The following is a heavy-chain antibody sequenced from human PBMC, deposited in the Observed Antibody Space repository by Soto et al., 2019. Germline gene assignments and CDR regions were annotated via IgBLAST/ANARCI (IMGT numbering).Heavy chain of an antibody. CDR3: ARPGFGELPGGVWFDY. J-gene: IGHJ4*02. CDR1: GGSFSGYY. CDR2: INHSGST. Sequence: SETLSLTCAVYGGSFSGYYWSWIRQPPGKGLEWIGEINHSGSTNYNPSLKSRVTISVDTSKNQFSLKLSSVTAADTAVYYCARPGFGELPGGVWFDYWGQGTLVTVSS. V-gene: IGHV4-34*01. D-gene: IGHD3-10*01.